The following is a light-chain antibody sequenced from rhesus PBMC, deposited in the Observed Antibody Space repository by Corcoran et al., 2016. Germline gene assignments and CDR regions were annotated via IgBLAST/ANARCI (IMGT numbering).Light chain of an antibody. Sequence: EIVMTQSPATLSLSPGERATLSCRASQSVSNNLAWYQQKPGQTPRLLIYGASSRATGIPDRCSGSGSGTDFTLTISSLEPEDVAVYYCLQHSNWPLTFGGGTKVELK. CDR2: GAS. CDR1: QSVSNN. J-gene: IGKJ4*01. CDR3: LQHSNWPLT. V-gene: IGKV3-24*01.